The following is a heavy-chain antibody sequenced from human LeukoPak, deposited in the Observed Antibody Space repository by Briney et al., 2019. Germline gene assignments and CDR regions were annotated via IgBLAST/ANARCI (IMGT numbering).Heavy chain of an antibody. CDR2: IIPIFGTA. CDR3: ARVYYDILTGYYKRYFDY. Sequence: SVKVSCKASGGTFSSYAISWVRQAPGQGLEWMGGIIPIFGTANYAQKFQGRVTITADESTSTAYMELSSLRSEDTAVYYCARVYYDILTGYYKRYFDYWGQGTLVTVSS. D-gene: IGHD3-9*01. V-gene: IGHV1-69*13. J-gene: IGHJ4*02. CDR1: GGTFSSYA.